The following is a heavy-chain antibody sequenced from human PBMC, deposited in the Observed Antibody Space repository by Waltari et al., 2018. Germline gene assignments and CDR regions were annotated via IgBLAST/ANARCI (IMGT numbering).Heavy chain of an antibody. Sequence: QVQLQESGPGLVKPSETLSLTCTVSGGSISSYYWSWIRQPPGKGLEWIGYIYYSGSTNYNPSLKSRVTISVDTSKNQFSLKLSSVTAADTAVYYCARAVVPLGMIVFPYYFDYWGQGTLVIVSS. CDR2: IYYSGST. D-gene: IGHD3-22*01. J-gene: IGHJ4*02. V-gene: IGHV4-59*01. CDR1: GGSISSYY. CDR3: ARAVVPLGMIVFPYYFDY.